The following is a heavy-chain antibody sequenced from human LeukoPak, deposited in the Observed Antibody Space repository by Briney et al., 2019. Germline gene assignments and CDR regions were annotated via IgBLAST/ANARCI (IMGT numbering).Heavy chain of an antibody. D-gene: IGHD6-19*01. CDR3: AKDGNIAVDYYMDV. CDR2: ITWDGGST. Sequence: PGGSLRLSCAASGFTFDDYTMHWVRQAPGKGLEWVSLITWDGGSTYYADSVKGRFTISRDNSKNSLYLQMNSLRAEDTALYYCAKDGNIAVDYYMDVWGKGTTVTVSS. V-gene: IGHV3-43*01. J-gene: IGHJ6*03. CDR1: GFTFDDYT.